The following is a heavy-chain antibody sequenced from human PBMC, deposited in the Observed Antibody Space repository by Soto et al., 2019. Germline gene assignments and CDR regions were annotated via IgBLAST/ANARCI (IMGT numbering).Heavy chain of an antibody. CDR2: IYLNDDK. Sequence: QITLKESGPTLVKPTQTLTLTCTFSGFPLSTSGVGVGWIRQPPGKALECLDLIYLNDDKRYSPSLNSRLTHTKAISKTPVVLTMNKMDPVDTGTYYCAHNTLAAAVDSYGMVVWGQGTTVTVPS. CDR1: GFPLSTSGVG. V-gene: IGHV2-5*01. CDR3: AHNTLAAAVDSYGMVV. J-gene: IGHJ6*02. D-gene: IGHD6-13*01.